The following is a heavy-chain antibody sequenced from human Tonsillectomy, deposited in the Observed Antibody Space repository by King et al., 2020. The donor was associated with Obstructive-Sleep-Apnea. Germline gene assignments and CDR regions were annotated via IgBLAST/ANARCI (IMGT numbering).Heavy chain of an antibody. J-gene: IGHJ4*02. CDR2: IYYSGST. V-gene: IGHV4-31*03. CDR3: ATSEGYCSSTSCPWYFDY. D-gene: IGHD2-2*01. CDR1: GGSISSGGYY. Sequence: QLQESGPGLVKPSQTLSLTCTVSGGSISSGGYYWHWIRQHPGKGLEWIGYIYYSGSTSYNPSLKSRITISVDTSKNQFSLKLRSVTAADTAVYYCATSEGYCSSTSCPWYFDYWGQGTLVTVSS.